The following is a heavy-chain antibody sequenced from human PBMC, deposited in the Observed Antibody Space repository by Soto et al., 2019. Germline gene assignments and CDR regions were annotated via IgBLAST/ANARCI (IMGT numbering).Heavy chain of an antibody. Sequence: EVQLVESGGGLAKPGGSLRLSCAASGLTFRSYSMNCVRQAPGKGLEWVSSISSSSSYIYYAHSVKGRFTIARDNAKNSLYLELNSLRGSDTAVYYCARDLILSDCTIGVCYTRGRGSAFDPWGQGTLVTVSS. CDR1: GLTFRSYS. CDR3: ARDLILSDCTIGVCYTRGRGSAFDP. V-gene: IGHV3-21*01. D-gene: IGHD2-8*01. CDR2: ISSSSSYI. J-gene: IGHJ5*02.